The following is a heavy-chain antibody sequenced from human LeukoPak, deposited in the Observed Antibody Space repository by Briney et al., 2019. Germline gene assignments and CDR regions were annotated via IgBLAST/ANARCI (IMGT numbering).Heavy chain of an antibody. D-gene: IGHD1-26*01. CDR1: GFTFGHYA. Sequence: GGSLRLSCTASGFTFGHYAMSWVRQAPGKGLEWVGFIRSQAYGGTTEYAASVKGTFTISRDDSKSIAYLQINSLKTEDTAVYYCARDVGTTGKFDYWGQGTLVTVSS. CDR3: ARDVGTTGKFDY. CDR2: IRSQAYGGTT. J-gene: IGHJ4*02. V-gene: IGHV3-49*04.